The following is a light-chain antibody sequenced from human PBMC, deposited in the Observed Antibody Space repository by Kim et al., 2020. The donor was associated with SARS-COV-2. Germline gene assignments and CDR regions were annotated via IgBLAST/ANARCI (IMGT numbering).Light chain of an antibody. J-gene: IGKJ1*01. Sequence: DIQMTQSPSSLSASVGDRVTITCRASQTINKYLNWYQHKPGKAPKLLILAASSLQSGVPSRFSGSGSGTDFTLTISRLQSEDFATYYCQQSYSTLWTFGQGTKVDIK. V-gene: IGKV1-39*01. CDR1: QTINKY. CDR2: AAS. CDR3: QQSYSTLWT.